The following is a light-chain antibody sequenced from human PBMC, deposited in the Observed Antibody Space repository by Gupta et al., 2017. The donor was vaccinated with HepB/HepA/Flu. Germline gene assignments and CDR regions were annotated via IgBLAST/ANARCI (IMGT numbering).Light chain of an antibody. CDR3: QQDNSYSGMCS. CDR2: RAS. CDR1: QSISTW. J-gene: IGKJ2*04. V-gene: IGKV1-5*03. Sequence: DIQLTQSPSTLSASVGDRVTITCRASQSISTWLAWYQQKPGKAPNLLIYRASTLESGVPSRFSGSGSGTEFTLTISSLQPDDFATYYCQQDNSYSGMCSFGQGTKLEMK.